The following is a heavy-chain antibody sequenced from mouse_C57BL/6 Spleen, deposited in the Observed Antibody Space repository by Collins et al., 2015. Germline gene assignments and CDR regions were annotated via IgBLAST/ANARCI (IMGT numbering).Heavy chain of an antibody. CDR2: IYPGDGDT. J-gene: IGHJ4*01. V-gene: IGHV1-82*01. Sequence: QVQLQQSGPELVKPGASVKISCKASGYAFSSSWMNWVKQRPGKGLEWIGRIYPGDGDTNYNGKFKGKATLTADKSSSTAYMQLSSLTSEDSAVYFCARVYDGYYREAMDYWGQGTSVTVSS. CDR1: GYAFSSSW. CDR3: ARVYDGYYREAMDY. D-gene: IGHD2-3*01.